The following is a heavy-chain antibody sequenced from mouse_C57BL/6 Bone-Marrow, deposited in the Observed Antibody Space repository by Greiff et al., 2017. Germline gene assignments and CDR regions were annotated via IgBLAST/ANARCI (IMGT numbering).Heavy chain of an antibody. Sequence: EVNLVESGGGLVQSGRSLRLSCATSGFTFSDFYMEWVRQAPGKGLEWIAASRNKANDYTTEYSASVKGRFIVSRDTSQSILYLQMNALRAEDTAIYYCARDAGGPFDYWGKGTTLTVSS. CDR3: ARDAGGPFDY. V-gene: IGHV7-1*01. J-gene: IGHJ2*01. CDR1: GFTFSDFY. CDR2: SRNKANDYTT.